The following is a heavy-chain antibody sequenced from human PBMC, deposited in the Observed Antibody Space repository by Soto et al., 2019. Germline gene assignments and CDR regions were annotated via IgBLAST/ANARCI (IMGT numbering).Heavy chain of an antibody. J-gene: IGHJ4*02. CDR2: IIPIFGTA. CDR1: GGTFSSYA. V-gene: IGHV1-69*12. Sequence: QVQLVQSGAEVKKPVSSVKVSCKASGGTFSSYAIRWVRQAPGQGLEWMGGIIPIFGTANYAQKFQGRVTITADESTSTAYMELSSLRSEDTAVYYCARDRTAMVPLDYWGQGTLVTVSS. D-gene: IGHD2-21*02. CDR3: ARDRTAMVPLDY.